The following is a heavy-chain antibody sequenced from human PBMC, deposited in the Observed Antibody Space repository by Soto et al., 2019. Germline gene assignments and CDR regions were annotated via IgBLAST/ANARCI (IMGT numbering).Heavy chain of an antibody. D-gene: IGHD1-26*01. V-gene: IGHV5-51*01. CDR1: GYSFTNYW. Sequence: PGESLKISCQGPGYSFTNYWIGWVRQLPGKGLEWMGFIYPGDSHSRYSRSFEGQVTISADKSSSTAYLHWSSLKASDTAMYYCVRSVGSTTGWFDPWGQGTLVTVSS. CDR3: VRSVGSTTGWFDP. CDR2: IYPGDSHS. J-gene: IGHJ5*02.